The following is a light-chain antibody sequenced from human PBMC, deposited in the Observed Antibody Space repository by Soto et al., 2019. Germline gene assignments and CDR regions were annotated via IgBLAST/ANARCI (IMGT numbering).Light chain of an antibody. CDR2: DAY. V-gene: IGKV3-20*01. J-gene: IGKJ2*01. Sequence: EIVLTQSPGTLSLSPGDTATLSCWASQSVRSNFLAWYQHKPGQAPRLLIHDAYSRATGIPDRFSGSGSDRDFTLTISRLEPEDFAVYYCQQYAGSPRTFGQGTKLEIK. CDR3: QQYAGSPRT. CDR1: QSVRSNF.